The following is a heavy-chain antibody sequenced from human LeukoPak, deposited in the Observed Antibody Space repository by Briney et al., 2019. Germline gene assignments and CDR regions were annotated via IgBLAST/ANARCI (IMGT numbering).Heavy chain of an antibody. Sequence: PGGSLRLSCAASGFTFSSSVMGWVRQPPGKGLEWIGEINHSGSTNYNPSLKSRVTISVDTSKNQFSLKLSSVTAADTAVYYCARCKAYDFWSGSPPAGMDVWGQGTTVTVSS. D-gene: IGHD3-3*01. CDR2: INHSGST. CDR1: GFTFSSSV. J-gene: IGHJ6*02. CDR3: ARCKAYDFWSGSPPAGMDV. V-gene: IGHV4-34*01.